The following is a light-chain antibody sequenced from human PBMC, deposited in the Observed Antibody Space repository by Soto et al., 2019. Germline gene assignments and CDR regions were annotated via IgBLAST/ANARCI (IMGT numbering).Light chain of an antibody. CDR3: QQRYNWPIT. CDR1: QSVSGY. V-gene: IGKV3-11*01. Sequence: EIVLTQSPATLSLSPGETATLSCRASQSVSGYIGWYQQKPGQAPRLLIYADSNRATGIPARCSGSGSGTDFTLTISSLEPEDFSVYYCQQRYNWPITFGQGTRLEIK. CDR2: ADS. J-gene: IGKJ5*01.